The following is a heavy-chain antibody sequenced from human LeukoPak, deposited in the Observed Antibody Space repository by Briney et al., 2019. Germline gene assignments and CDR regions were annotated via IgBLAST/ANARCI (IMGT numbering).Heavy chain of an antibody. CDR1: GYTFTGYY. Sequence: GASVKVSCKASGYTFTGYYMHWVRQAPGQGLGWTGWINPNSGGTNYAQKFQGRVTMTRDTSISTAYMELSRLRSDDTAVYYCARGINYYDSRPWVGFDIWGQGTMVTVSS. D-gene: IGHD3-22*01. CDR2: INPNSGGT. CDR3: ARGINYYDSRPWVGFDI. J-gene: IGHJ3*02. V-gene: IGHV1-2*02.